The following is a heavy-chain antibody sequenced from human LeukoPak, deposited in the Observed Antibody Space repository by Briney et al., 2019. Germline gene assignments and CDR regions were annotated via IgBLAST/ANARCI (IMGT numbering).Heavy chain of an antibody. CDR1: GFSFSDYH. CDR3: ASRKMPAAGGY. Sequence: GGSLRLSCAGSGFSFSDYHMSWIRQAPGKGLEWVSFISSTGSTIYYADSVKGRFTISRDNAQNPLYLQMNSLRADDTAVYYCASRKMPAAGGYWGQGTLVTVSS. CDR2: ISSTGSTI. J-gene: IGHJ4*02. V-gene: IGHV3-11*01. D-gene: IGHD6-13*01.